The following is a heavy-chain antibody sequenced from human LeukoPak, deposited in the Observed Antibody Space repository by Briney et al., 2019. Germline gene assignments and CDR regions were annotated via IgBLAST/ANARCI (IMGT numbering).Heavy chain of an antibody. Sequence: SETLSLTCTVSGGSISSSSYYWGWIRQPPGKGLEWIGSIYYSGSTYYNPSLKSRVTISVDTSKNQFSLKLSSVTAADTAVYYCAREWKNRGYSTQGRAKFDPWGQGTLVTVSS. J-gene: IGHJ5*02. CDR2: IYYSGST. CDR1: GGSISSSSYY. V-gene: IGHV4-39*07. CDR3: AREWKNRGYSTQGRAKFDP. D-gene: IGHD6-13*01.